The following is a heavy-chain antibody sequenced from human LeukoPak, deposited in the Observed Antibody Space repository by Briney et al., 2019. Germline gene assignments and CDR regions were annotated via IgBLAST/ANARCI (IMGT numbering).Heavy chain of an antibody. CDR2: ISADGGSA. Sequence: LSLTCTVSGGSISSGDYYWSWIRQAPGKGLEWVSAISADGGSAWYAGSVRGRSTISRDNSKNTVYLQMKSLGAEDTAVYFCARDRNFPRDQFDYWGQGTLVTVSS. CDR3: ARDRNFPRDQFDY. CDR1: GGSISSGDYY. J-gene: IGHJ4*02. V-gene: IGHV3-23*01. D-gene: IGHD4-11*01.